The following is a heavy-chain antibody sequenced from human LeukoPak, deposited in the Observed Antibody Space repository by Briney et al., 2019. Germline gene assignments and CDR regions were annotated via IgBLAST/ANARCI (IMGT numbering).Heavy chain of an antibody. Sequence: KPSETLSLTCAVYGGSFSGYYWSWIRQPPGKGLEWIGEINHSGSTNYNPSLKSRVTISVDTSKNQFSLKLSSVTAADTAVYYCTTTHNYCSSTSCYLDWFDPWGQGTLVTVSS. D-gene: IGHD2-2*01. V-gene: IGHV4-34*03. CDR3: TTTHNYCSSTSCYLDWFDP. CDR1: GGSFSGYY. CDR2: INHSGST. J-gene: IGHJ5*02.